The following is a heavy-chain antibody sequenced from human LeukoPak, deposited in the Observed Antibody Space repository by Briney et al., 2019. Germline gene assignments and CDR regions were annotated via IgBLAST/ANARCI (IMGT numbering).Heavy chain of an antibody. J-gene: IGHJ3*02. V-gene: IGHV4-39*01. D-gene: IGHD3-10*01. CDR2: IYYSGST. CDR3: ARLQEHYYAIRGAFDI. CDR1: GGSISSSSYY. Sequence: NASETLSLTCTVSGGSISSSSYYWGWIRQPPGKGLEWIGSIYYSGSTYYNPSLKSRVTISVDTSKNQFSLKLSSVTAADTAVYYCARLQEHYYAIRGAFDIWGQGTMVTVSS.